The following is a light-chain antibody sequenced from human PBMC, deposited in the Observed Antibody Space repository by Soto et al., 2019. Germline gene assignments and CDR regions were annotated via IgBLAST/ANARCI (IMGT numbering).Light chain of an antibody. V-gene: IGKV4-1*01. CDR1: QSLLYSSNKKNY. Sequence: DIVMTQSPDSLAVSLGERATINCKSSQSLLYSSNKKNYLAWYQQKPGQPPKLLISWASTRESAVPDRFRGSGSGTDFTLTIRSLQAEDVAVYYCQQHYNIPPYTFGRGTKLEI. CDR2: WAS. J-gene: IGKJ2*01. CDR3: QQHYNIPPYT.